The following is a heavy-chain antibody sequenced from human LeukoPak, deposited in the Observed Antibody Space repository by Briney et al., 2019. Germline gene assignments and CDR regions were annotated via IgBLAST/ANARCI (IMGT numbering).Heavy chain of an antibody. CDR1: GGSISSYY. V-gene: IGHV4-59*01. CDR2: IYYSGST. D-gene: IGHD3-3*01. Sequence: SETLSLTCTVSGGSISSYYWSWIRQPPGEGLEWIGYIYYSGSTNYNPSLKSRVTISVDTSKNRFSLKLSSVTAADTAVYYCARVPKYDFWSGYYWFDPWGQGTLVTVSS. CDR3: ARVPKYDFWSGYYWFDP. J-gene: IGHJ5*02.